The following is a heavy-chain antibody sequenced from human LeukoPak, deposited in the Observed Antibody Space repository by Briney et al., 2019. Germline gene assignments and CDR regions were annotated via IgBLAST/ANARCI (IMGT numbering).Heavy chain of an antibody. D-gene: IGHD6-6*01. V-gene: IGHV3-7*01. Sequence: PGGSLRLSCAASGFTFSSYAMSWVRQAPGKGLEWVANIKQDGSEKYYVDSVKGRFTISRDNAKNSLYLQMNSLRAEDTAVYYCARGVYSSSSAIDYWGQGTLVTVSS. J-gene: IGHJ4*02. CDR3: ARGVYSSSSAIDY. CDR1: GFTFSSYA. CDR2: IKQDGSEK.